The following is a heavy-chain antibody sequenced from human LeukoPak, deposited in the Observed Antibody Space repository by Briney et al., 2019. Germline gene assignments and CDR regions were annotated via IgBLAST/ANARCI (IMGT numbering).Heavy chain of an antibody. V-gene: IGHV3-30*03. Sequence: GGSLRLSCAASGFTFSSYGMHWVRQAPGKGLEWVAVISYDGSSKYYADSVKGRFTISRDNSKNTLYLQMNSLKTEDTAVYYCTTILFDYGDYFDYWGQGTLVTVSS. CDR2: ISYDGSSK. CDR1: GFTFSSYG. D-gene: IGHD4-17*01. CDR3: TTILFDYGDYFDY. J-gene: IGHJ4*02.